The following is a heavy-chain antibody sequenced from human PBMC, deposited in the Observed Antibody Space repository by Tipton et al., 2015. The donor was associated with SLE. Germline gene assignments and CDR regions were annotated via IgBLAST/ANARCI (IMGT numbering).Heavy chain of an antibody. Sequence: TLSLTCTVSGSILSSSYYWGWIRQPPGKGLEWIGIIYYSGSTYYNPSLKSRVTISVDTSRHQLSLRLRSVTAADTAVYYCASGYCYDSSGSLDYWGQGTLVTVSS. CDR1: GSILSSSYY. CDR3: ASGYCYDSSGSLDY. D-gene: IGHD3-22*01. V-gene: IGHV4-39*01. J-gene: IGHJ4*02. CDR2: IYYSGST.